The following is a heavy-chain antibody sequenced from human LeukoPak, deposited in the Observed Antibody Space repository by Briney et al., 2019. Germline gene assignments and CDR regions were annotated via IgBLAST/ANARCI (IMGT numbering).Heavy chain of an antibody. J-gene: IGHJ4*02. CDR3: AKDRSVQWLVPEYYFDY. CDR2: IRYDGSNK. V-gene: IGHV3-30*02. CDR1: GFTFSSYG. D-gene: IGHD6-19*01. Sequence: PGGSLRLSCAASGFTFSSYGMHWVRQAPGKGLEWVAFIRYDGSNKYYADSVKGRFTISRDNSKNTLYLQMNSLRAEDTAVYYCAKDRSVQWLVPEYYFDYWGQGTLVTVSS.